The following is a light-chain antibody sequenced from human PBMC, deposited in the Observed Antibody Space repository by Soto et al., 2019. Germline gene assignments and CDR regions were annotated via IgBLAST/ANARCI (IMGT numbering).Light chain of an antibody. CDR1: QGISSW. V-gene: IGKV1-12*01. CDR3: QQANSFPIT. CDR2: AAS. Sequence: DIQMTQSPSSVSASVGDRVTITCRARQGISSWLAWYQQKPGKAPKLLIYAASSLQSGVPSRFGGSGYGTDFILTISSLQPEDFANCYGQQANSFPITFGQGTRLEIK. J-gene: IGKJ5*01.